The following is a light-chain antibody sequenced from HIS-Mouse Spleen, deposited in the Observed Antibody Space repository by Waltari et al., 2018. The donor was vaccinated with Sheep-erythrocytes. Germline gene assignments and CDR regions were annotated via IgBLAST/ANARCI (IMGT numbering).Light chain of an antibody. V-gene: IGKV1-33*01. Sequence: DIQMTQSPSSLSASGGDRVPITCQASQDISNYLNWYQQKPGKAPKLLIYDASNLETGVPSRFSGSGSGTDFTFTISSLQPEDIATYYCQQYDNLPLTFGGGTKVEIK. CDR1: QDISNY. CDR3: QQYDNLPLT. CDR2: DAS. J-gene: IGKJ4*01.